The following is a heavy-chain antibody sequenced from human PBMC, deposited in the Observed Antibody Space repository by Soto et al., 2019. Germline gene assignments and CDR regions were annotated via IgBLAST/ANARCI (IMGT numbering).Heavy chain of an antibody. Sequence: QVQLVQSGAEVKKPGASVKVSCKASGYTFTSYGISWVRQAPGQGLEWMGWISAYNGNTNYAQKLQGRVTMTTDTYTSTAYMELRSLRSDDTAVYYCARDTAGYCSSTRCYTLPSYYGMDVWGQGTTVTVS. CDR3: ARDTAGYCSSTRCYTLPSYYGMDV. V-gene: IGHV1-18*01. J-gene: IGHJ6*02. CDR2: ISAYNGNT. CDR1: GYTFTSYG. D-gene: IGHD2-2*02.